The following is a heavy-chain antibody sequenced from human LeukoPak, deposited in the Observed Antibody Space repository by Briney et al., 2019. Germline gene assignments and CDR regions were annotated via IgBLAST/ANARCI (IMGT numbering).Heavy chain of an antibody. CDR2: ISNTGSNT. D-gene: IGHD3-3*01. CDR1: GFTFSSYG. CDR3: AARRGYYHYMDV. Sequence: PGGSLRLSCATSGFTFSSYGVAWVRQAPGKGLEWVSSISNTGSNTYYADSVKGRFTISGDNSKNTLSLQMNSLTAEDTAVYYCAARRGYYHYMDVWGKRTTVTVSS. V-gene: IGHV3-23*01. J-gene: IGHJ6*03.